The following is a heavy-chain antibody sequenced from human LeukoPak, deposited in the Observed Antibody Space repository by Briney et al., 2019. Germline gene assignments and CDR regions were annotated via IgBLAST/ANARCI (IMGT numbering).Heavy chain of an antibody. Sequence: GGSRRLSCAAFGFTFSSYSMNWVRQAPGKGMEWVSYISSSSSTIYYADSVKGRFTISRDNAKNSLYLQMNSLRAEDTAVYYCARDPSYCSGGSCYSHYYYYGMDVWGQGTTVTVSS. CDR3: ARDPSYCSGGSCYSHYYYYGMDV. CDR1: GFTFSSYS. CDR2: ISSSSSTI. D-gene: IGHD2-15*01. J-gene: IGHJ6*02. V-gene: IGHV3-48*01.